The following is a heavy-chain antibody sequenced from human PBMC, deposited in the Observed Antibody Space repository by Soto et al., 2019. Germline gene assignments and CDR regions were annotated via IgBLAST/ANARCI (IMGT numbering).Heavy chain of an antibody. V-gene: IGHV1-69*08. Sequence: QVQLVQSGAEVKKPGSSVKVSCKASGGTFSSYTISWVRQAPGQGLEWMGRIIPILGIANYAQKFQGRVTIXAXISTSTAYMELSSLRSEDTAVYYCARESGGSGGFDPWGQGTLVTVSS. D-gene: IGHD3-10*01. CDR1: GGTFSSYT. CDR3: ARESGGSGGFDP. J-gene: IGHJ5*02. CDR2: IIPILGIA.